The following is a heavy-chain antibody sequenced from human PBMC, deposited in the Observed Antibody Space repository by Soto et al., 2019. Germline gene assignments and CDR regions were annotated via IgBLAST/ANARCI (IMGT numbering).Heavy chain of an antibody. CDR3: ARVIYSGSYLGDY. CDR2: INHSGST. CDR1: GGSFSGYY. J-gene: IGHJ4*02. Sequence: QVQLQQWGAGLLKPSETLSLTCAVYGGSFSGYYWSWIRQPPGKGLEWMGEINHSGSTNYNPSLKSRVTISVDTSKNQFSLKLSSVTAADTAVYYCARVIYSGSYLGDYWGQGTLVTVSS. V-gene: IGHV4-34*01. D-gene: IGHD1-26*01.